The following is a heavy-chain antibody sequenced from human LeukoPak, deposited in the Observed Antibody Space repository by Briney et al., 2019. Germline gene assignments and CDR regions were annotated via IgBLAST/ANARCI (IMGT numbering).Heavy chain of an antibody. CDR1: GFTFSSYA. J-gene: IGHJ4*02. D-gene: IGHD4-17*01. CDR2: ISGSGGST. V-gene: IGHV3-23*01. CDR3: AKSGRDYPYYFDY. Sequence: GGSLRLSCAASGFTFSSYAMSWVRQAPGKGLEWVSAISGSGGSTCYADSVKGRFTISRDNSKNTLYLQMNSLRAEDTAVYYCAKSGRDYPYYFDYWGQGTLVTVSS.